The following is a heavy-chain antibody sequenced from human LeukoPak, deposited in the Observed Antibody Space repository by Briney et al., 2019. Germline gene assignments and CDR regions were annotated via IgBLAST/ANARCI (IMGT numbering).Heavy chain of an antibody. CDR1: GYTFTSYA. J-gene: IGHJ4*02. Sequence: GASVKVSCKASGYTFTSYAMNWVRQAPGQGLQWMGWINTNTGNPTYAQGFTGRFVFSLDTSVSTAYLQISTLQPEDTAVYYCARRVLSSISSSGLETDYWGQGTLVTVSS. CDR3: ARRVLSSISSSGLETDY. V-gene: IGHV7-4-1*02. CDR2: INTNTGNP. D-gene: IGHD6-6*01.